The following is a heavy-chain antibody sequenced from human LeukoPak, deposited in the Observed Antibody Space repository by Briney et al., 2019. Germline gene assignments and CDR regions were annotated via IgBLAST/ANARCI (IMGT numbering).Heavy chain of an antibody. Sequence: PGGSLRLSCAASGFTFSSSAMTWVRQSPGKGLEWVSAISGGGSTTYYAYYAESVKGRCTISRDNFKNTVLLQVNSLRAEDMAVYYCTKGRNSGYEYYYGMDVWGQGTTVTVSS. V-gene: IGHV3-23*01. D-gene: IGHD5-12*01. J-gene: IGHJ6*02. CDR3: TKGRNSGYEYYYGMDV. CDR2: ISGGGSTT. CDR1: GFTFSSSA.